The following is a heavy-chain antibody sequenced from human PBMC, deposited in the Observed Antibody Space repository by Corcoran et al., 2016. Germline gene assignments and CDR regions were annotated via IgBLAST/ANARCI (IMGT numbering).Heavy chain of an antibody. Sequence: QVQLQESGPGLVKPSETLSLTCTVSGGSISSYYWSWIRQPPGKGLEWLGYIYYSGSTNYNPSLKSRVTIAVDMSKNQFALKLSSVTAAETAVYYCARVDGDSHDYWGQGTLVTVSS. CDR2: IYYSGST. CDR1: GGSISSYY. CDR3: ARVDGDSHDY. J-gene: IGHJ4*02. V-gene: IGHV4-59*01. D-gene: IGHD5-12*01.